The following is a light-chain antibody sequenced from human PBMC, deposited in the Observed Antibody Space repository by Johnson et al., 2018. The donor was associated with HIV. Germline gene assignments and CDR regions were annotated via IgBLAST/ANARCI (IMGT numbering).Light chain of an antibody. V-gene: IGLV1-51*01. J-gene: IGLJ1*01. CDR1: SSNIGNNY. CDR3: GTWDTSLRVGF. Sequence: QSVLTQPPSVSADPGQKVTISCSGSSSNIGNNYVSWYQQLPGRAPKLLIYDNNKRPSGIPDRFSGSKSCTSATLGITGLQTGAEADYYCGTWDTSLRVGFFGTGTKVTVL. CDR2: DNN.